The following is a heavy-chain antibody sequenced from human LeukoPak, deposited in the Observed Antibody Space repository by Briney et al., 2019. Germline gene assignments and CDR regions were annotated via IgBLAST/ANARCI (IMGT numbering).Heavy chain of an antibody. CDR1: GGSFSGYY. D-gene: IGHD1-14*01. V-gene: IGHV4-34*01. CDR2: INHSGST. Sequence: SSETLSLTCAVYGGSFSGYYWSWIRQPPGKGLEWIGEINHSGSTNYNPSLKSRVTISVDTSKNQFSLKLSSVTAADTAVYYCASTRMRSDFDYWGQGTLVTVSS. CDR3: ASTRMRSDFDY. J-gene: IGHJ4*02.